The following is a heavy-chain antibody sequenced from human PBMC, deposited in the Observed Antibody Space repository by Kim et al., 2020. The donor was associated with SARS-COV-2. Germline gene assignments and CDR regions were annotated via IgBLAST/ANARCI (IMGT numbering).Heavy chain of an antibody. J-gene: IGHJ4*02. Sequence: LKSPVTISVDTSKNQFSLRLSSVTAADTAVYYCARHSPITVAGTISSFDYWGQGTLVTVSS. V-gene: IGHV4-39*01. D-gene: IGHD6-19*01. CDR3: ARHSPITVAGTISSFDY.